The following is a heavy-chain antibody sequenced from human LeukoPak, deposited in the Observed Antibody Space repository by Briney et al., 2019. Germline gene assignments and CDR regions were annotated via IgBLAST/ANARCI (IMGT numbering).Heavy chain of an antibody. Sequence: SETLSLTCTVSGGTISHFYWSWIRQPPGKGLEWIGYIYYSGSTNYNPSLKSRVTISVDTSKNQFSLKLSSVTAADTAVYYCARLGGRAFDYWGQGTLVTVSS. CDR2: IYYSGST. J-gene: IGHJ4*02. CDR1: GGTISHFY. CDR3: ARLGGRAFDY. D-gene: IGHD1-26*01. V-gene: IGHV4-59*08.